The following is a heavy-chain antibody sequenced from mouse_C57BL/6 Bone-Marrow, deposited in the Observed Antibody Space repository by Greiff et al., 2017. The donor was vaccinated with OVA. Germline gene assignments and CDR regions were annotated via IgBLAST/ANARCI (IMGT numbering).Heavy chain of an antibody. CDR1: GYAFSSSW. CDR3: ASAMVTSDY. J-gene: IGHJ2*01. CDR2: IYPGDGDT. D-gene: IGHD2-2*01. V-gene: IGHV1-82*01. Sequence: QVQLQQSGPELVKPGASVKISCKASGYAFSSSWMNWVKQRPGKGLEWIGRIYPGDGDTNYNGKFKGKATLTADKSSSTAYMQLSSLTSEGSAVYFGASAMVTSDYWGQGTTLTVSS.